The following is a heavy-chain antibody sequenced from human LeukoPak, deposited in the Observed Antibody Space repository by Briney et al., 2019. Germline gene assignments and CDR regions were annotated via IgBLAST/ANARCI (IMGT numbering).Heavy chain of an antibody. CDR3: ARARGYDFWSGTDY. V-gene: IGHV3-20*04. D-gene: IGHD3-3*01. Sequence: GGSLRLSCAASGFTHDDYDMSGARQPPAKGLEGVSGINWNGGSTGHADSVKGRFTISRDKDKHSLYLQMNSLRAEDTALYYCARARGYDFWSGTDYWGQGTLVTVSS. CDR1: GFTHDDYD. CDR2: INWNGGST. J-gene: IGHJ4*02.